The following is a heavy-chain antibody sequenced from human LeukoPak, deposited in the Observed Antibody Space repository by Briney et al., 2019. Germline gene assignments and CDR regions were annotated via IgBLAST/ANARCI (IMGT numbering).Heavy chain of an antibody. Sequence: GGSLRLSCVVSGIDFSDYGMNWVRQAPGKGLEFVSSMSSSGGYIYYADSVKGRFTISRDNAKNSLYLQMNSLRAEDTAVYYCARVYSSGWIDYWGQGTLVTVSS. J-gene: IGHJ4*02. CDR1: GIDFSDYG. D-gene: IGHD6-19*01. CDR3: ARVYSSGWIDY. CDR2: MSSSGGYI. V-gene: IGHV3-21*01.